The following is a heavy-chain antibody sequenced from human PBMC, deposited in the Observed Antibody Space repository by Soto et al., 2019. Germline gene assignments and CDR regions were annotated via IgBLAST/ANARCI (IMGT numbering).Heavy chain of an antibody. J-gene: IGHJ4*02. Sequence: QVQLVESGGGVVQPGRSLRLSCAASGFTFSSFAVHWVRQAPGKGLEWVAVISYDGSNKYYTDSVKGRFSISRDNNKNTVYLQRNSLRPEDTAVYYCARAYPQVGSNYCDYWGRGTLVTVSS. CDR1: GFTFSSFA. CDR2: ISYDGSNK. V-gene: IGHV3-30-3*01. D-gene: IGHD1-26*01. CDR3: ARAYPQVGSNYCDY.